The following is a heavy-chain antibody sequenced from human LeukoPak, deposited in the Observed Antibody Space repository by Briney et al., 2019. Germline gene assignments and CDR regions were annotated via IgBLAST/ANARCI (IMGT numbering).Heavy chain of an antibody. CDR1: GLTFSNAW. CDR3: TTDGLYGDYGYFQH. J-gene: IGHJ1*01. CDR2: TKSKADGGTT. D-gene: IGHD4-17*01. Sequence: PGGSLRLSCAASGLTFSNAWMSWVRQAPGKGMEWVGHTKSKADGGTTDYAAPVKGRFTISRDDSKNTLYLQMNSLKTEDTAVYYCTTDGLYGDYGYFQHWGQGTLVTVSS. V-gene: IGHV3-15*01.